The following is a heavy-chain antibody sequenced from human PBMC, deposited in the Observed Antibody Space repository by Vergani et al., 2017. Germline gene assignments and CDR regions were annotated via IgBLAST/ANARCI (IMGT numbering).Heavy chain of an antibody. CDR2: IYYSGRT. CDR3: ARDHSPVYDFWSGYTGYMDV. J-gene: IGHJ6*03. Sequence: QVQLQESGPGLVKPSETLSLTCTVSGGSISSYYWSWIRQPPGKGLEWIGYIYYSGRTNYNPSLKSRVTISVDTSKNQFSLKRSSVTAAYTAVYYCARDHSPVYDFWSGYTGYMDVWGKGTTVTVSS. V-gene: IGHV4-59*01. D-gene: IGHD3-3*01. CDR1: GGSISSYY.